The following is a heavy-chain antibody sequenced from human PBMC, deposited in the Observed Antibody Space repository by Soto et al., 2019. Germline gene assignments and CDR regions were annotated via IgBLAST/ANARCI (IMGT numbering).Heavy chain of an antibody. D-gene: IGHD1-26*01. Sequence: PSETLSLTCTVSGGSISSYYWSWIRQPPGKGLEWIGYFYYGGSTNYNPSLKSRVTFPIDTSKNQFSLKLSSVTAADTAVYYCARASGRYGLLDYWGQGTLVTVSS. CDR3: ARASGRYGLLDY. CDR1: GGSISSYY. V-gene: IGHV4-59*01. J-gene: IGHJ4*02. CDR2: FYYGGST.